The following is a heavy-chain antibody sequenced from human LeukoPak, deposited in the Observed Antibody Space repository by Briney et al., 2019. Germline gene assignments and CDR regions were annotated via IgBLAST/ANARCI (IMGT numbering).Heavy chain of an antibody. CDR1: GASISTYY. V-gene: IGHV4-4*09. CDR2: IFSSATT. D-gene: IGHD4-11*01. CDR3: ARNNIGYSLDYYYYYYMDV. J-gene: IGHJ6*03. Sequence: QTSEALSLTCSVSGASISTYYWSWIRQPPGKELKWIGYIFSSATTNYNPSLRSRVTISVDTSKNQFSLKLSSVTAADTAVYYCARNNIGYSLDYYYYYYMDVWGKGTTVTVSS.